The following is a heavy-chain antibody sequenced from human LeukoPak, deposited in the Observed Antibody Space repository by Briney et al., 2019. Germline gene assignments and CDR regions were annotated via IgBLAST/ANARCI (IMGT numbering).Heavy chain of an antibody. Sequence: SETLSLTCTVSGGSISSYYWSWIRQPPGKGLEWIGYIYYSGSTNYNPSLKSRVTISVDTSENQFSLKLSSVTAADTAVYYCARGEDSYAFDIWGQGTTVTVSS. CDR3: ARGEDSYAFDI. D-gene: IGHD5-18*01. CDR2: IYYSGST. CDR1: GGSISSYY. V-gene: IGHV4-59*01. J-gene: IGHJ3*02.